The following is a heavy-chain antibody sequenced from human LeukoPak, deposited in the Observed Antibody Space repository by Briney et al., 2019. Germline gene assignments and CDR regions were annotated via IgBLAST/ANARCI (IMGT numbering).Heavy chain of an antibody. V-gene: IGHV3-13*04. CDR1: GFTFSRYD. CDR3: AREIREAVTGIHFYYGLDV. D-gene: IGHD6-19*01. J-gene: IGHJ6*02. CDR2: IGTVGDT. Sequence: GGSLRLSCAASGFTFSRYDMHWVRQVTGKGLEWVSAIGTVGDTYYPDSVKGRFTISRGDAKNSLYLQMNSLRAGDTAVYYCAREIREAVTGIHFYYGLDVWGQGTTVTVSS.